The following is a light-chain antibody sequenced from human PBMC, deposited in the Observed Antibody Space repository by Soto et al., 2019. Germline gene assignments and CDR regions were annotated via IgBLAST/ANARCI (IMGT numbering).Light chain of an antibody. Sequence: IQMTQSPSTLSASVGDTVTITCRASQTISVSLAWYRQKPGKAPNLLIYDVSTLQEGVPSRFSGSGSGTEFTLTVTRLKPDDFATYFCQQYDKYPTFGHGTKVDIK. V-gene: IGKV1-5*01. CDR1: QTISVS. CDR2: DVS. J-gene: IGKJ1*01. CDR3: QQYDKYPT.